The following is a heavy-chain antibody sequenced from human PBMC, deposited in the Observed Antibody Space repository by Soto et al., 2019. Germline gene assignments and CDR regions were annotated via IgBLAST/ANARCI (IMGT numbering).Heavy chain of an antibody. CDR3: ARAGQWLFDY. Sequence: SQTLSLTCAISGDSVSSKSAGWNWIRQSPSRGLEWLGRTYYRSKWYNEYAISVKGRITINPDTSKNQFSLQLNSVTPEDTALYYCARAGQWLFDYCVQGTPVTVSS. CDR1: GDSVSSKSAG. CDR2: TYYRSKWYN. D-gene: IGHD6-19*01. V-gene: IGHV6-1*01. J-gene: IGHJ4*02.